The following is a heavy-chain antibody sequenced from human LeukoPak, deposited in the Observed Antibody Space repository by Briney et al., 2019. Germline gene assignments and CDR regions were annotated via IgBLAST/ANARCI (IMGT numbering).Heavy chain of an antibody. Sequence: PSETLSLTCTVSGGSISSSIYYWGRMRQPPGKGLEWIATTSDVSIYYSQSLKSRVTISVDTSKNQCSQILASVTAADTAVYYCASRSGSGDSRTPFVYWRKGTLVTVSS. CDR1: GGSISSSIYY. D-gene: IGHD4-17*01. J-gene: IGHJ4*02. CDR3: ASRSGSGDSRTPFVY. V-gene: IGHV4-39*01. CDR2: TSDVSI.